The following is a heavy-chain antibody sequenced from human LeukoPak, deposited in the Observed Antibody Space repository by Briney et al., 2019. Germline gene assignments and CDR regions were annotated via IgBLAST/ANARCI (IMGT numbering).Heavy chain of an antibody. V-gene: IGHV4-34*01. CDR3: ARHFGT. CDR2: INHSRST. CDR1: GGSFSGYY. D-gene: IGHD3/OR15-3a*01. Sequence: PSETLSLTCAVYGGSFSGYYWSWIRQPPWKGLEWIGEINHSRSTNYNPSLESRVTISVDTSKNQFSLKLSSVTAADTAVYYCARHFGTWGQGTLVTVSS. J-gene: IGHJ4*02.